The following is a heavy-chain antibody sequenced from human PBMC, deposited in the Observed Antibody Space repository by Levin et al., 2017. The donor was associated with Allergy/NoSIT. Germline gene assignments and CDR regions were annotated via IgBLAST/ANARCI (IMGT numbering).Heavy chain of an antibody. CDR3: VSSWYNWNSHYYYYYMDA. CDR2: IFHSGTT. V-gene: IGHV4-38-2*01. D-gene: IGHD1-20*01. Sequence: SQTLSLTCAVSGYSISSGYYWGWIRQSPGRGLEWIGSIFHSGTTYYNPSLKSRVTVSVDTSKNQFSLKLSSLTAADTAVYYCVSSWYNWNSHYYYYYMDAWGKGTTVTVSS. J-gene: IGHJ6*03. CDR1: GYSISSGYY.